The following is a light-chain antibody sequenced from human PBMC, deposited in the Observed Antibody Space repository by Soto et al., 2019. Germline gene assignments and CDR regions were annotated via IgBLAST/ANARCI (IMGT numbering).Light chain of an antibody. J-gene: IGLJ2*01. V-gene: IGLV1-47*01. CDR1: SSNIGCNY. Sequence: QSVLTQPPSASGTPGQRVTISCSGSSSNIGCNYVYWYQQLPGPAPKLLIYRNNQRPSGVRDRFSCSKSGTSASLAISGLRSEDEDDYDCAAWDDSLSGPVFGGGTKLTVL. CDR2: RNN. CDR3: AAWDDSLSGPV.